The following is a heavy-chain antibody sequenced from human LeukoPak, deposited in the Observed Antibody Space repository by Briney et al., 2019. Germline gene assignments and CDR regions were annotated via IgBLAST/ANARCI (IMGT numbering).Heavy chain of an antibody. CDR3: AKAGSYRFDD. J-gene: IGHJ4*02. CDR1: GFTFSSYW. D-gene: IGHD1-26*01. V-gene: IGHV3-74*01. CDR2: INTDGSTT. Sequence: GGSLRLSCAASGFTFSSYWMHWVRQAPGGGLVWVSRINTDGSTTNYADSMKGRFTISRDNAENTLYLQLNSLRAEDTAVYYCAKAGSYRFDDWGQGTLVTVSS.